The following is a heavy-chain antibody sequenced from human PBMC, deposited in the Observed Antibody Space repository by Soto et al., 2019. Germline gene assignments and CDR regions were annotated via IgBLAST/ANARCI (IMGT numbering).Heavy chain of an antibody. CDR1: GFTFSNAW. CDR2: IKSKTDGGTT. Sequence: PGGSLRLSCAASGFTFSNAWISWVRQAPWKGLEWVGRIKSKTDGGTTDYAAPVKGRFTISRDDSKNTLYLQMNSLKTEDTAVYYCTTDEGYYYYGMDVRGQGTTVTVSS. V-gene: IGHV3-15*01. J-gene: IGHJ6*02. CDR3: TTDEGYYYYGMDV.